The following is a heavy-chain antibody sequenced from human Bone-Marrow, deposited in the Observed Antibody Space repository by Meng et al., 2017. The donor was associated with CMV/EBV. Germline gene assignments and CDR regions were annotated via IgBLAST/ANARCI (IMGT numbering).Heavy chain of an antibody. CDR2: IKQDGSEK. J-gene: IGHJ3*02. V-gene: IGHV3-7*01. CDR1: GFTFSSYW. CDR3: ARDTSAVVVPAAMGVGAFDI. D-gene: IGHD2-2*01. Sequence: GGSLRLSCAASGFTFSSYWMSWVRQAPGKGLEWVANIKQDGSEKYYVDSVKGRFTISRDNAKNSLYLQMNSLRAEDTAVYYCARDTSAVVVPAAMGVGAFDIWGQGTMVTVSS.